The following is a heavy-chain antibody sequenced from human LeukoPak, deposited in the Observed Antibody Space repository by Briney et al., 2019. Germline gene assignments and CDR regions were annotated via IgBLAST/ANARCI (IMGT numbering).Heavy chain of an antibody. CDR1: GFTFDDYA. V-gene: IGHV3-9*01. D-gene: IGHD6-19*01. CDR3: AKAPFTSGYSSGWYWYFDL. J-gene: IGHJ2*01. CDR2: ICWNSGSI. Sequence: GGSLRLSCAASGFTFDDYAMHWVRQAPGKGLEWVSGICWNSGSIGYADSVKGRFTISRDNAKNSLHLQMNSLRAEDTASYYCAKAPFTSGYSSGWYWYFDLWGRGTLVTVSS.